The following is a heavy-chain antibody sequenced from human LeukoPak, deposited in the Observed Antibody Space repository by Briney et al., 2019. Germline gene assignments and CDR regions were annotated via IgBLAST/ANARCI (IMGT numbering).Heavy chain of an antibody. CDR2: ISGSGGST. Sequence: GGSLRLSSAASGFTFSSYAMSWVRQAPGKGLEWVSAISGSGGSTYYADSVKGRFTISRDNSKNTLYLQMNSLRAEDTAVYYCAKGGYCSSTSCSLYPFDSWGQGTLVTVSS. CDR3: AKGGYCSSTSCSLYPFDS. CDR1: GFTFSSYA. V-gene: IGHV3-23*01. J-gene: IGHJ4*02. D-gene: IGHD2-2*01.